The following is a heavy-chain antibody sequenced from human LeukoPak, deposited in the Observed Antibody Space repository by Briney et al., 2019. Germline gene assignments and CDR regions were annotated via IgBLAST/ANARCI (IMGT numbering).Heavy chain of an antibody. V-gene: IGHV4-30-4*08. D-gene: IGHD3-3*01. CDR2: IYYSGST. J-gene: IGHJ5*02. CDR3: ARDYDFWSGFNWFDP. Sequence: SETLSLTCTVSGGSISSGDYYWSWIRQPPGKGLEWIGYIYYSGSTYYNPSLKSRVTISVDTSKNQFSLKLSSVTAADTAVNYCARDYDFWSGFNWFDPWGQGTLVTVSS. CDR1: GGSISSGDYY.